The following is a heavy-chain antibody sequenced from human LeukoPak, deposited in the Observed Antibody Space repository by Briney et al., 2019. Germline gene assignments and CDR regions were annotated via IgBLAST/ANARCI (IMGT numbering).Heavy chain of an antibody. CDR1: GFTFRSYS. CDR2: INSGSSVM. V-gene: IGHV3-48*02. Sequence: GGSLRLSCVASGFTFRSYSMNWVRQAPGKGLEWVSYINSGSSVMYDADSVKGRFTISRDNAKSSLYLQMNSLRDEDTAVYYCARDLEGLERYFDYWGQGTLVTVSS. J-gene: IGHJ4*02. D-gene: IGHD1-1*01. CDR3: ARDLEGLERYFDY.